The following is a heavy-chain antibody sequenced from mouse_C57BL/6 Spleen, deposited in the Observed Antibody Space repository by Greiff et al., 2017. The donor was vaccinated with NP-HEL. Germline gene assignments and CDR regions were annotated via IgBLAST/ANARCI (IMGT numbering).Heavy chain of an antibody. D-gene: IGHD2-4*01. Sequence: DVKLVESGGGLVQPGGSLKLSCAASGFTFSDYYMYWVRQTPEKRLEWVAYISNGGGSTYYPDTVKGRFTISRDNAKNTLYLQMSRLKSDDTAMYYCARRGDDDGDYYAMDYWGQGTSVTVSS. V-gene: IGHV5-12*01. J-gene: IGHJ4*01. CDR1: GFTFSDYY. CDR2: ISNGGGST. CDR3: ARRGDDDGDYYAMDY.